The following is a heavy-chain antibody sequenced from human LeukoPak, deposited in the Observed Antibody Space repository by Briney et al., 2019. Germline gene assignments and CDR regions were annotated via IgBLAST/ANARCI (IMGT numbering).Heavy chain of an antibody. CDR2: IDPSASYT. V-gene: IGHV5-10-1*01. CDR3: ARREAYCSSTSCRPFDY. D-gene: IGHD2-2*01. J-gene: IGHJ4*02. Sequence: GESLKISCKSSGYSFTFYWISWVRQMPGKGLEWMGRIDPSASYTNYSPSFQGHVTISADKSISTAYLQWSSLKASDTAMYYCARREAYCSSTSCRPFDYWGQGTLVTVSS. CDR1: GYSFTFYW.